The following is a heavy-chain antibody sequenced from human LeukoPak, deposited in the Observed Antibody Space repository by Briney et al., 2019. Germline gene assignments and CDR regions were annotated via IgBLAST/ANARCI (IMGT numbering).Heavy chain of an antibody. J-gene: IGHJ6*03. CDR1: GGSISSYY. D-gene: IGHD2-2*01. Sequence: SETLSLTCTVSGGSISSYYWSWIRQPPGKGLEWIGYIYHSGSTNYNPSLKSRVTISVDTSKNQFSLKLSSVTAADTAVYYCARDETVVPAASYYYYYYMDVWGKGTTVTVSS. CDR2: IYHSGST. CDR3: ARDETVVPAASYYYYYYMDV. V-gene: IGHV4-59*12.